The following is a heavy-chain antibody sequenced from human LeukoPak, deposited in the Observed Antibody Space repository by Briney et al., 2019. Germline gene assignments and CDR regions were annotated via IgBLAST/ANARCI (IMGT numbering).Heavy chain of an antibody. CDR3: ARAGVPPATTTVDI. V-gene: IGHV3-21*01. D-gene: IGHD2-2*01. Sequence: GGSLRLSCAASGFTFSSYSMNWVRQAPGKGLEWVSSISSSSSYIYYADSVKGRFTISRDNAKNSLYLQMNSLRAEDTAVYYCARAGVPPATTTVDIWGQGTMVTVSS. J-gene: IGHJ3*02. CDR1: GFTFSSYS. CDR2: ISSSSSYI.